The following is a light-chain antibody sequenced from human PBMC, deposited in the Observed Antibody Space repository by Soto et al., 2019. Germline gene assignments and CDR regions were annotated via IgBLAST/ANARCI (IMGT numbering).Light chain of an antibody. CDR2: EDN. Sequence: QSVLTQPPSVSAAPGQKVTISCSGSSSNIGSDFVSWYQQLPGTAPKLLIYEDNKRPSGIPDRFSGSKSGTSATLGSTGLQTGDEADYYCGAWDTSLSGGVFGGGTKLTVL. V-gene: IGLV1-51*02. CDR3: GAWDTSLSGGV. J-gene: IGLJ2*01. CDR1: SSNIGSDF.